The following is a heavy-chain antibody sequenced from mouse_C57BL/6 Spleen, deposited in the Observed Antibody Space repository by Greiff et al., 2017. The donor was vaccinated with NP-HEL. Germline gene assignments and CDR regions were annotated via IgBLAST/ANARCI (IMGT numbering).Heavy chain of an antibody. CDR3: AREAGFYYYGSSYPYFDD. CDR1: GFTFSSYA. J-gene: IGHJ2*01. CDR2: ISDGGSYT. D-gene: IGHD1-1*01. Sequence: EVQVVESGGGLVKPGGSLKLSCAASGFTFSSYAMSWVRQTPEKRLEWVATISDGGSYTYYPDNVKGRFTISRDNAKNNLYLQMSHLKSEDTAMYYCAREAGFYYYGSSYPYFDDWGQGTTLTVSS. V-gene: IGHV5-4*01.